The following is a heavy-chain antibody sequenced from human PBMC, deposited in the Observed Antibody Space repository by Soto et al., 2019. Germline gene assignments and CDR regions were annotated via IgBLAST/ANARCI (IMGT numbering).Heavy chain of an antibody. Sequence: QVQLVQSGGEMKKPGASVRVSCKASGYTFDSYGISWVRQAPGQGLEWMGWLNTKNGNTNYAQRFQGRVSMTKDTSASTAYMELRSLRSDDTAVYYCARDILDSTSGDIGFDPWGQGTLVTVSS. D-gene: IGHD6-6*01. V-gene: IGHV1-18*01. CDR1: GYTFDSYG. CDR2: LNTKNGNT. J-gene: IGHJ5*02. CDR3: ARDILDSTSGDIGFDP.